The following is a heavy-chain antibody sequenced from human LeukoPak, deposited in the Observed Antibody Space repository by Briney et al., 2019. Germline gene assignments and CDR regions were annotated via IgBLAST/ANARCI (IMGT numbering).Heavy chain of an antibody. V-gene: IGHV3-48*03. CDR1: GLTFGSFE. CDR3: AELGITMIGGV. Sequence: GGSRRPSCAASGLTFGSFEMNWVGQAPGKGLGWVSYISSSGSTIYYADSVKGRFTISRDNAKNSLYLQMNSLRAEDTAVYYCAELGITMIGGVWGKGTTVTISS. D-gene: IGHD3-10*02. CDR2: ISSSGSTI. J-gene: IGHJ6*04.